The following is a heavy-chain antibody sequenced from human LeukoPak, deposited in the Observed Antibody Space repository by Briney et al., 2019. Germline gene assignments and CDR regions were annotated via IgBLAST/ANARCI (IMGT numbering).Heavy chain of an antibody. V-gene: IGHV4-34*12. CDR3: ARGVVIAPQTFDY. CDR1: RESFSDNY. Sequence: SETLSLTCAVYRESFSDNYWSWIRQPPGKGLEWIGEIIHSGSTNNNPSLKSRVSISVDTSKNQFSLKVNSVTAADTAVYYCARGVVIAPQTFDYWGQGTLVTVSS. CDR2: IIHSGST. D-gene: IGHD2-21*01. J-gene: IGHJ4*02.